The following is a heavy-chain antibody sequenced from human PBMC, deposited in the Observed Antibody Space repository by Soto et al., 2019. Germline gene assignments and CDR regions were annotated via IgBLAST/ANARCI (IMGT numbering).Heavy chain of an antibody. D-gene: IGHD1-26*01. CDR2: INPKSGGT. V-gene: IGHV1-2*02. CDR3: ARALAKGGGSACFDY. Sequence: ASVKVSCKASGYTFTVYYMHWVRQAPGQGVEWMGWINPKSGGTMYPQKFQGRVTMTWDTSISTAYMALPRLRSDDTAVYYCARALAKGGGSACFDYWGQGTPVTVSS. J-gene: IGHJ4*02. CDR1: GYTFTVYY.